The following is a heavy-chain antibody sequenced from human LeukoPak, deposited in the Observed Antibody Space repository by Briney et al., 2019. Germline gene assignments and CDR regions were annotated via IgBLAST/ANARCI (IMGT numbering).Heavy chain of an antibody. CDR3: ARGMTSFDY. CDR2: IYPGDSDT. D-gene: IGHD1-14*01. J-gene: IGHJ4*02. V-gene: IGHV5-51*01. Sequence: HGESLKISCKGSGYSFTNYWIAWVRQTHRKGLEWMGIIYPGDSDTRYSPSFQGQVTISADKSFSTAYLQWSSLKASDTAIYYCARGMTSFDYWAQGTLVTVSS. CDR1: GYSFTNYW.